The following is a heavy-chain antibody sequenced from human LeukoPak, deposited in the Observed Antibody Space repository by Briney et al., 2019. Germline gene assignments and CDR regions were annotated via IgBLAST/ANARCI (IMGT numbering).Heavy chain of an antibody. CDR3: AKDRDSSSWYYQGSDY. J-gene: IGHJ4*02. D-gene: IGHD6-13*01. Sequence: GGSLRLSCAASGFTFSSYGMHWVRQAPGKGLEWVAVISYDGSNKYYADSVKGRFTISRDNSKNTLYLQMNSLRAEDTAVYYCAKDRDSSSWYYQGSDYWGQGTLVTVSS. CDR1: GFTFSSYG. V-gene: IGHV3-30*18. CDR2: ISYDGSNK.